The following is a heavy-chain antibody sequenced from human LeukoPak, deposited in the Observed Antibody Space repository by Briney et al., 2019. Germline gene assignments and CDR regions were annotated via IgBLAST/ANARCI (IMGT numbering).Heavy chain of an antibody. J-gene: IGHJ6*02. D-gene: IGHD2-15*01. CDR3: ARYGVVVAARDDLGYGMDV. CDR1: GFTFSSYS. V-gene: IGHV3-48*02. CDR2: ISSSSSTI. Sequence: QYGGSLRLSCAASGFTFSSYSMNWVRQAPGKGLEWVSYISSSSSTIYYADSVKGRFTISRDNAKNSLHLQMNSLRDEDTAVYYCARYGVVVAARDDLGYGMDVWGQGTTVTVSS.